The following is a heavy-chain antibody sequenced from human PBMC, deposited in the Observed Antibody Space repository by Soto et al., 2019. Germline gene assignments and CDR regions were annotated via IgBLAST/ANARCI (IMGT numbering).Heavy chain of an antibody. CDR1: GFTFSNSA. CDR3: AAGLYLGGDCCHFDY. Sequence: QVQVVQSGPEVRNPGTSVKVSCKTSGFTFSNSAVQWVRQARGQRLEWIGWIIVGGGFTNYLQNLQGRITITRDTSTGTAYMELSSLRSEDTAVYFCAAGLYLGGDCCHFDYWGQGTLVTVSS. V-gene: IGHV1-58*01. J-gene: IGHJ4*02. D-gene: IGHD2-21*02. CDR2: IIVGGGFT.